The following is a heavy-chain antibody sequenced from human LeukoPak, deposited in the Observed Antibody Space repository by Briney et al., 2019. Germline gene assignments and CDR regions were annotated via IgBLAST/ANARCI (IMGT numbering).Heavy chain of an antibody. V-gene: IGHV3-23*01. D-gene: IGHD6-19*01. CDR2: ISGSVGTT. CDR3: ASESDSSAFRDAFDI. Sequence: GGTLRLSCAASGFTFSNYAMNWVRQAPGKGLEWVSAISGSVGTTYYADSVKGRFTISRDNSKNTLYLQMNSLRAEDTAVYYCASESDSSAFRDAFDIWGQGTMVTVSS. CDR1: GFTFSNYA. J-gene: IGHJ3*02.